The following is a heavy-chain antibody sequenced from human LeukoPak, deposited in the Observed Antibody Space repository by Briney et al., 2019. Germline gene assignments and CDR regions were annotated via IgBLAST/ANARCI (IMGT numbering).Heavy chain of an antibody. CDR3: ARRIAARHYFHY. D-gene: IGHD6-6*01. CDR1: GFTFSSSS. Sequence: GSLRLSCAASGFTFSSSSISWIRQPPGKGLEWIGTIYFSGSTSYNPSLKSRVTISVDTSKNQFSLKLSSVTAADTAVYYCARRIAARHYFHYWGQGTLVTVSS. J-gene: IGHJ4*02. CDR2: IYFSGST. V-gene: IGHV4-39*01.